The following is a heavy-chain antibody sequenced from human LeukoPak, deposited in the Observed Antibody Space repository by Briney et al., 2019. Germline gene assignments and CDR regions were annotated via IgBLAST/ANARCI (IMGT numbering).Heavy chain of an antibody. CDR1: GYTFTSYY. J-gene: IGHJ5*02. D-gene: IGHD6-13*01. V-gene: IGHV1-46*01. Sequence: ASVKVSCKASGYTFTSYYMHWVRQAPGQGLEWMGIINPSGGSTSYAQKFQGRVTMTRDTSTSTVYMELSSLRSEDTAVYYCAREGDGQQLENNWFDPWGQGTLVTVSS. CDR2: INPSGGST. CDR3: AREGDGQQLENNWFDP.